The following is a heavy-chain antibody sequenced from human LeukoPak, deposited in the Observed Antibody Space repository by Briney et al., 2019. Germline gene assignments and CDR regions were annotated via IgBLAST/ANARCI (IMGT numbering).Heavy chain of an antibody. J-gene: IGHJ3*02. V-gene: IGHV4-4*07. CDR3: AREGSSTSSRYAFDI. CDR2: IYTGGTT. CDR1: GDSISRYY. D-gene: IGHD2-2*01. Sequence: SETLSLTCTVSGDSISRYYCSWIRQPAGKGLEWIGRIYTGGTTNYIPSLKSRVTISVDTSKNQFSLKLSSVTAADTAVYYCAREGSSTSSRYAFDIWGQGTMVTVSS.